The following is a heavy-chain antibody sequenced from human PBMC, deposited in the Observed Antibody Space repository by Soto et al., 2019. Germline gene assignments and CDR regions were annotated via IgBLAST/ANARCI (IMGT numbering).Heavy chain of an antibody. CDR1: GASIGTNNW. J-gene: IGHJ4*02. CDR2: VYHSGTT. D-gene: IGHD5-12*01. Sequence: SETLSLTCAVSGASIGTNNWWSWVRQPPGKGLEWIGEVYHSGTTNCNPSLKSRVTISIDKSKNQFSLTLTSMTAADTALYYCAVPGRGDFDYWSQGTLVTVSS. CDR3: AVPGRGDFDY. V-gene: IGHV4-4*02.